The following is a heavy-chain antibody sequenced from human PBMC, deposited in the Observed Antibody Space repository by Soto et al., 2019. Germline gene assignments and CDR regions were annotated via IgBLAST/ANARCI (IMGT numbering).Heavy chain of an antibody. CDR2: IIPLFGTP. J-gene: IGHJ4*02. Sequence: QVHLVQSGAEVKKPGSSVKVSCKTSGGTFSDLAFSWVRQAPRQGLEWVGGIIPLFGTPNYAREFQGRVSNSADESSNTVYMELRSLRSEDTAVYYCASERVAEMATGGYFDNWGQGTLVTVSS. V-gene: IGHV1-69*01. CDR3: ASERVAEMATGGYFDN. CDR1: GGTFSDLA. D-gene: IGHD5-12*01.